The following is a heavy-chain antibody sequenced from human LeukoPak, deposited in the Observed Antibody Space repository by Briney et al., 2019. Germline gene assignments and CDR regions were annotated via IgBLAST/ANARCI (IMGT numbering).Heavy chain of an antibody. CDR2: TSSSAGVI. CDR1: GFIFSSYE. J-gene: IGHJ3*01. Sequence: GGSVKVSCAASGFIFSSYEMHWVRQAPGKELEWVSYTSSSAGVIYYPEYVKGRFTISRDNAKNSLYLQMDSLRAEDTAVYYCARDMGTGTDAFNFWGQGTMVTVSS. CDR3: ARDMGTGTDAFNF. V-gene: IGHV3-48*03. D-gene: IGHD3/OR15-3a*01.